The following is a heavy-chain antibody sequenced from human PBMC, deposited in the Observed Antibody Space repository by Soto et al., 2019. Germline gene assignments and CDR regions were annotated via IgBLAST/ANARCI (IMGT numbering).Heavy chain of an antibody. Sequence: QVQLVESEGGVVQRGRSLRLSCAASGFTFSSYAMHWVRQAPGKGLEWVAVISYDGSNKYYADSVKGRFTISRDNSKNTLYLQMNILRAEDTAVYYCARDRVNGYLDYWGQGTLVTVSS. CDR3: ARDRVNGYLDY. D-gene: IGHD5-12*01. CDR2: ISYDGSNK. CDR1: GFTFSSYA. V-gene: IGHV3-30-3*01. J-gene: IGHJ4*02.